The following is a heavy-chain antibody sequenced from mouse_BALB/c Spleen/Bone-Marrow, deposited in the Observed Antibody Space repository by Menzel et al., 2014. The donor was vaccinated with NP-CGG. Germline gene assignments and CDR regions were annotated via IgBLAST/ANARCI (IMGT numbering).Heavy chain of an antibody. J-gene: IGHJ2*01. Sequence: VNLVDSGAELAKPGASVKMSCKASGYTFTSYWMHWVKQRPGQGLEWIGYINPSTGYTEYNQKFKDKATLTADKSSSTAYMQLSSLTSEDSAVYYCARHYRYYFDYWGQGTTLTVSS. D-gene: IGHD2-14*01. V-gene: IGHV1-7*01. CDR1: GYTFTSYW. CDR3: ARHYRYYFDY. CDR2: INPSTGYT.